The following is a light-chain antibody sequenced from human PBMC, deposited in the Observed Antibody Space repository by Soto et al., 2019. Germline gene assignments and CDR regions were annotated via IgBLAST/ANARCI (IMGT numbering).Light chain of an antibody. J-gene: IGKJ5*01. V-gene: IGKV3D-15*01. CDR3: QQYKSWTSIT. CDR2: GAS. CDR1: ETISRN. Sequence: EIVMTQSPATLSVSPGESVTLACRASETISRNLAWYQQKPGQAPSLLMYGASNRATGIPARFSGSGSGTEFDLTIISLQSEDFAVYYCQQYKSWTSITFGQGTRVDI.